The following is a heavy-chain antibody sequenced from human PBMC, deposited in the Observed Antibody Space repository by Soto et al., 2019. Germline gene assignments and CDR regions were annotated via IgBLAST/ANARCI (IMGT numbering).Heavy chain of an antibody. CDR1: GGSISSYY. Sequence: SETLSLTCTVSGGSISSYYWSWIRQPPGKGQEWIGYIYYSGSTNYNLSLKSRVTISVDTSKNQFSLKLSSVTAADTAVFYCARGTTIFGLVTIDDAFDIWGQGTMVTVSS. J-gene: IGHJ3*02. CDR3: ARGTTIFGLVTIDDAFDI. D-gene: IGHD3-3*01. CDR2: IYYSGST. V-gene: IGHV4-59*01.